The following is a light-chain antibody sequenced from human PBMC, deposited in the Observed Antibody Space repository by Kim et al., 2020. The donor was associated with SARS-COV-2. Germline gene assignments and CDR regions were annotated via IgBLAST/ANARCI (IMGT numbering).Light chain of an antibody. V-gene: IGLV1-40*01. J-gene: IGLJ2*01. CDR1: SSNIGAGYD. CDR3: QSYDRSLGAVV. CDR2: GNN. Sequence: QSELTQPPSVSGAPGQRVTISCTGSSSNIGAGYDVHWYQQLPGTAPKFLIYGNNNRPSGVPARISGSRSGTSASLAISGLQAEDEADYYCQSYDRSLGAVVFGGGTKLTVL.